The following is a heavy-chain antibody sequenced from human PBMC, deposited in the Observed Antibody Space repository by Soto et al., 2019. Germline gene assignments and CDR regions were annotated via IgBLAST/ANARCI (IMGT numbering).Heavy chain of an antibody. D-gene: IGHD1-20*01. CDR1: GGSLSSGRYY. J-gene: IGHJ4*02. CDR2: IYYSGST. CDR3: ARVDNGVFDY. V-gene: IGHV4-31*03. Sequence: LSLTCTVSGGSLSSGRYYWSWIRQHPGKGLEWIGYIYYSGSTYYNPSLKSRVTISVDTSKNQFSLKLSSVTAADTAVYYCARVDNGVFDYWGQGTLVTVSS.